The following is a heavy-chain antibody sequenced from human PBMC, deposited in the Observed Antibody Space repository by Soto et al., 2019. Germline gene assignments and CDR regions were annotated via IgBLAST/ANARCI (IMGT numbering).Heavy chain of an antibody. D-gene: IGHD3-10*01. Sequence: QVQLQESGPGLVKPSQTLSLTCTVSGGSINSGLYYWTWIRQHPGKGLEWIGYIYSRGNTFYTPSLKRRVHIVVDASKIEVSLRVNSVTAADTAVYYCSRARPGSYFEFEYWGQGTLVTVSS. CDR2: IYSRGNT. J-gene: IGHJ4*02. CDR1: GGSINSGLYY. V-gene: IGHV4-31*03. CDR3: SRARPGSYFEFEY.